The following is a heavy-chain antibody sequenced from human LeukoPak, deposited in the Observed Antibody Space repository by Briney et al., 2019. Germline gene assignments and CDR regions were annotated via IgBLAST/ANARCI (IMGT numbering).Heavy chain of an antibody. V-gene: IGHV3-23*01. CDR1: GFTFSSYA. Sequence: GGSLRLSCAASGFTFSSYAMSWVRQAPGKGLEWVSAISGSGGSTYYADSVKGRFTISRDNSKNTLYLQMNSLRAEDTAVYYCAKGVLYYDFWSGIDYWGQGTLVTVSS. CDR3: AKGVLYYDFWSGIDY. J-gene: IGHJ4*02. CDR2: ISGSGGST. D-gene: IGHD3-3*01.